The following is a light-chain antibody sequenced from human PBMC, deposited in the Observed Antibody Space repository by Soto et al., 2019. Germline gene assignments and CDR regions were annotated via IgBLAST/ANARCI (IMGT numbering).Light chain of an antibody. CDR2: GAS. Sequence: EIVLTQSPGTLSLSPGERATLSCRASQSVSSSYLAWYQQKPGQAPRLLIYGASSRATGIPGRFGGSGSGTDFTLTISRLEPEDFAVYYCQQYGSSPRTFGQGTKVDI. CDR3: QQYGSSPRT. V-gene: IGKV3-20*01. J-gene: IGKJ1*01. CDR1: QSVSSSY.